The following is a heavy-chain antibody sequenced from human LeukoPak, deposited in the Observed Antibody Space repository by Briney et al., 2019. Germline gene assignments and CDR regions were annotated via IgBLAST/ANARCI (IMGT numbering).Heavy chain of an antibody. Sequence: SETLSLTCAVYGGSFSGYYWSWIRQPPGKGLEWIGEINHSGSTNYNPSLKSRVTISVDTSKNQFSLKLSSVTAADTAVYYCARTTPVTAGIDYWGQGTLVTVSS. CDR2: INHSGST. D-gene: IGHD3-10*01. CDR1: GGSFSGYY. V-gene: IGHV4-34*01. J-gene: IGHJ4*02. CDR3: ARTTPVTAGIDY.